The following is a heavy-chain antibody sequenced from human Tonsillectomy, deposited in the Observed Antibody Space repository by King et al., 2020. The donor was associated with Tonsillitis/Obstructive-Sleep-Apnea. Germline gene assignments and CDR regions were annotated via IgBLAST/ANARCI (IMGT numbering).Heavy chain of an antibody. Sequence: QLVQSGAEVKKPVSSVKVSCKASGDTFSNYAISWVRQAPGQGLQWMGGIIPILDIADYAQNFQGRVTITADKSTSTAYMELSSLRSEDTAVYYCARDLAANSYYYGMDVWGQGTTVTVSS. CDR2: IIPILDIA. CDR1: GDTFSNYA. V-gene: IGHV1-69*10. D-gene: IGHD2-15*01. CDR3: ARDLAANSYYYGMDV. J-gene: IGHJ6*02.